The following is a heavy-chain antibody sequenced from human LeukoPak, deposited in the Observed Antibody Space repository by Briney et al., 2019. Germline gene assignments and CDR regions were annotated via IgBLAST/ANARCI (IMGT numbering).Heavy chain of an antibody. CDR2: INHSGST. CDR3: ASGYSSSSEFDY. D-gene: IGHD6-6*01. V-gene: IGHV4-34*01. J-gene: IGHJ4*02. Sequence: SETLSLTCAVYGGSFSGYYWSWIRQPPGKGLEWIGEINHSGSTNYNPSLKSRVTISVDTSKNQFSLKLSSVTAADTAAYYCASGYSSSSEFDYWGQGTLVTVSS. CDR1: GGSFSGYY.